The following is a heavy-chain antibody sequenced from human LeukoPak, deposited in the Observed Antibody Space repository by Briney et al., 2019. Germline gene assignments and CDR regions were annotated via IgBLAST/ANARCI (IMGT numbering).Heavy chain of an antibody. V-gene: IGHV1-18*01. CDR1: GFAFNKYG. CDR3: ARDPSNTVGRNIYFDY. J-gene: IGHJ4*02. D-gene: IGHD1-14*01. Sequence: VASVKVSCKASGFAFNKYGFSWVRQAPGQGPEWLGWISAYDGRTNYAQNLQGRLTLTTDTSTTTAYMELRSLISDDTAVYYCARDPSNTVGRNIYFDYWGQGTLVTVSS. CDR2: ISAYDGRT.